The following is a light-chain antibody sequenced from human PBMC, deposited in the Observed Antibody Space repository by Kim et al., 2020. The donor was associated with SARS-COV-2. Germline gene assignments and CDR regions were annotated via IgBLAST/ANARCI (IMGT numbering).Light chain of an antibody. CDR3: CSYAGSTYV. CDR1: SSDVGGYNY. V-gene: IGLV2-8*01. J-gene: IGLJ1*01. CDR2: EVS. Sequence: QSALTQPPSASGSPGQSVTISCSGTSSDVGGYNYVSWYQQHPGKAPKLMIYEVSYRPSGVPDRFSGSKSGNMASLTVSGLQAEDEADYYCCSYAGSTYVFGTGTKVTVL.